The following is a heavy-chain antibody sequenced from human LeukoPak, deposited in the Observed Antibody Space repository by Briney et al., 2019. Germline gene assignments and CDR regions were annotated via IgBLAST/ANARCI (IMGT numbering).Heavy chain of an antibody. V-gene: IGHV1-2*02. CDR1: GYTFTGYY. D-gene: IGHD3-3*01. Sequence: ASVKVSCKASGYTFTGYYMHWVRQAPGQVLEWMGWINPNSGGTNYAQKFQGRVTMTRDTSISTAYMELSRLRSDDTAVYYCARDRASGYSDFDYWGQGTLVTVSS. CDR2: INPNSGGT. J-gene: IGHJ4*02. CDR3: ARDRASGYSDFDY.